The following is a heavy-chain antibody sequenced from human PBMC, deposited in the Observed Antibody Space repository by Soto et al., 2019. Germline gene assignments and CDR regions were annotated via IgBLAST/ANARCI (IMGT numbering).Heavy chain of an antibody. CDR1: GFTFSDYW. Sequence: GGSLRLSCAASGFTFSDYWMHWVRQAPGKGLVWVSRIKGDGSVTNYADSVKGRFTVSRDNAKNTLYLQMDSLRVEDTALYYRGKDLHIAAAVPWGQGTLVTVSS. D-gene: IGHD6-13*01. V-gene: IGHV3-74*01. CDR2: IKGDGSVT. CDR3: GKDLHIAAAVP. J-gene: IGHJ5*02.